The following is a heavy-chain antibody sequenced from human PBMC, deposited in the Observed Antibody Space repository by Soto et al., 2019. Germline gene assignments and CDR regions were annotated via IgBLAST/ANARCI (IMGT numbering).Heavy chain of an antibody. J-gene: IGHJ4*02. Sequence: PSEALSVTCVVSGGPISIGGYSWTWIRQPPGRGLEWIGYISQSGSADYNPSLKSRVTISVDTSKNQFSLRLSSVTAADTAVHYCARDRNGIGGIDFWGQGIVVTVSS. D-gene: IGHD1-1*01. CDR3: ARDRNGIGGIDF. CDR1: GGPISIGGYS. V-gene: IGHV4-30-2*01. CDR2: ISQSGSA.